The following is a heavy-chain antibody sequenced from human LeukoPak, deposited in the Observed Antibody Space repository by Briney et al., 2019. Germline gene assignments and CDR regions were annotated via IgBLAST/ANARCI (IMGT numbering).Heavy chain of an antibody. Sequence: ASVKVSCKASGYTFTSYYVHWVRQAPGQGLEWMGWISAYNGNTNYAQKLQGRVTMTTDTSTSTAYMELRSLRSDDTAVYYCARCDYSLWWFDPWGQGTLVTVSS. CDR3: ARCDYSLWWFDP. D-gene: IGHD4-11*01. CDR1: GYTFTSYY. CDR2: ISAYNGNT. J-gene: IGHJ5*02. V-gene: IGHV1-18*04.